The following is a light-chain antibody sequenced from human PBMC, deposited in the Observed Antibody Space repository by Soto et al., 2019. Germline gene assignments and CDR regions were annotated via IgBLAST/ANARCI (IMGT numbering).Light chain of an antibody. J-gene: IGKJ5*01. CDR3: QQYGSSPLIT. V-gene: IGKV3-20*01. CDR1: QRLSASD. Sequence: EIVLTHSPGTLALSPCQRAALSRSASQRLSASDIAWYQQKPGQAPKFLIYGVSSRATGIPDRFSGSGSGTDFTLTISRLEPEDFAVYHRQQYGSSPLITFGQGTRLELK. CDR2: GVS.